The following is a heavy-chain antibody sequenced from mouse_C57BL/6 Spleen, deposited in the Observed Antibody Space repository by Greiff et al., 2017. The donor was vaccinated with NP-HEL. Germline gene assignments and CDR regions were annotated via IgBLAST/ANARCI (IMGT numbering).Heavy chain of an antibody. D-gene: IGHD1-1*01. CDR3: ARGSVITTVVEGAMDY. CDR1: GFTFSDYY. V-gene: IGHV5-16*01. CDR2: INYDGSST. Sequence: DVHLVESEGGLVQPGSSMKLSCTASGFTFSDYYMAWVRQVPEKGLEWVANINYDGSSTYYLDSLKSRFIISRDNAKNILYLQMSSLKSEDTATYYCARGSVITTVVEGAMDYWGQGTSVTVSS. J-gene: IGHJ4*01.